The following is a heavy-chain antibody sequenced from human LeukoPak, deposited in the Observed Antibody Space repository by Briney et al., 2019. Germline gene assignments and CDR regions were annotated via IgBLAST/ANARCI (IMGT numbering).Heavy chain of an antibody. V-gene: IGHV1-18*01. CDR1: GYTFTSYG. CDR3: AREVRTLAYCGGDCSNFDY. D-gene: IGHD2-21*02. Sequence: ASVKVSCKASGYTFTSYGISWVRQAPGQGLEWMGWISANKGNTNYPQKLQGRVTLTTDTSTRTAYMELRSLRSEDTAVYYCAREVRTLAYCGGDCSNFDYWGQGTLVTVSS. CDR2: ISANKGNT. J-gene: IGHJ4*02.